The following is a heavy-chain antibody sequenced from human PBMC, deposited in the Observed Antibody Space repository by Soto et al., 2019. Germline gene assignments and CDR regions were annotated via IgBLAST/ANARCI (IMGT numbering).Heavy chain of an antibody. Sequence: EVQLVQSGAEVKKPGESLRISRKGSGYSFTSYWISWVRQMPGKGLEWMGRIDPSDSYTNYSPSFQGHVTISADKSISTAYLQWSSLKASDTAMYYCASNVDTAMVSFGYWGQGTLVTVSS. V-gene: IGHV5-10-1*01. CDR3: ASNVDTAMVSFGY. D-gene: IGHD5-18*01. CDR1: GYSFTSYW. J-gene: IGHJ4*02. CDR2: IDPSDSYT.